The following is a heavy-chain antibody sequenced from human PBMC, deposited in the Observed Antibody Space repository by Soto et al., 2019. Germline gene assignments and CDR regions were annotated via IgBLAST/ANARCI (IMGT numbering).Heavy chain of an antibody. V-gene: IGHV3-30*18. Sequence: AGGSLRLSCAASGYTFSYYGMHWVRQAPGKGLEWVAVISNDGSNKYYADSVKGRFTISRDNSKNTLYLQMDSLRAEDTAVYYCAKSLYYDILSGSGMDVWGQGTTVTVSS. D-gene: IGHD3-9*01. CDR2: ISNDGSNK. J-gene: IGHJ6*02. CDR1: GYTFSYYG. CDR3: AKSLYYDILSGSGMDV.